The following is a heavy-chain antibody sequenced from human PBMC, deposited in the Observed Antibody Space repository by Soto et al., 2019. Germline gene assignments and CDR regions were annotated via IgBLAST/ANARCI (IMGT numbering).Heavy chain of an antibody. Sequence: GASVKVSCKASGGTFSSYTISCVRQAPGQGLEWMGRIIPILGIANYAQKFQGRVTITADKSTSTAYMELSSLRSEDTAVYYCAREFGYSGYDPVPWFDPWGQGTLVTVSS. D-gene: IGHD5-12*01. V-gene: IGHV1-69*04. CDR1: GGTFSSYT. CDR2: IIPILGIA. J-gene: IGHJ5*02. CDR3: AREFGYSGYDPVPWFDP.